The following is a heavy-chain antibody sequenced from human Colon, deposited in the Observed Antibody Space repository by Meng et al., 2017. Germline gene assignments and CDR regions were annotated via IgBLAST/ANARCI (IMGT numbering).Heavy chain of an antibody. D-gene: IGHD3-16*02. Sequence: LLGVGGGLVPPGASLRCSCAASCFTFIHYAMSWVRPAPEKGLVWVSVISSSGDTYHADSVKGRFTISRDNSKSTLYLQMSSLRAEDSAIYYCAKSTGRYSNYGDYWGQGTLVTVSS. CDR2: ISSSGDT. CDR1: CFTFIHYA. V-gene: IGHV3-23*01. J-gene: IGHJ4*02. CDR3: AKSTGRYSNYGDY.